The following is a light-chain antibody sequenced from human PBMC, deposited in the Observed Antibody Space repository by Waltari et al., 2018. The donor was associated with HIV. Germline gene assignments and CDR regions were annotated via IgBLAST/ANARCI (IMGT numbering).Light chain of an antibody. Sequence: DIVLTQSPGTPSLSPGERATLSCRASQSVSSSYLAWYQQKPGQAPRLLIYGASSRATGIPDRFSGSGSGTDFTLTISILEPEDFAMYFCQQYGSSPTWTFGQGTKVEIK. CDR3: QQYGSSPTWT. CDR2: GAS. V-gene: IGKV3-20*01. CDR1: QSVSSSY. J-gene: IGKJ1*01.